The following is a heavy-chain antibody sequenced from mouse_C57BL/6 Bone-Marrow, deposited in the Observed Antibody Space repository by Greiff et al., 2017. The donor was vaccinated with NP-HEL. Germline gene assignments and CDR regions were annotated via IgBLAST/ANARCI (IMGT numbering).Heavy chain of an antibody. CDR2: FHPYNDDT. J-gene: IGHJ3*01. D-gene: IGHD1-1*01. Sequence: VQLQQSGAELVKPGASVKMSCKASGYTFTTYPIEWMKQNHGKSLEWIGNFHPYNDDTKYNEKFKGKATLTADKSSSTAYMELRSLTSEDSAVYFCARGIYYYGWFAYWGQGTLVTVSA. CDR3: ARGIYYYGWFAY. CDR1: GYTFTTYP. V-gene: IGHV1-47*01.